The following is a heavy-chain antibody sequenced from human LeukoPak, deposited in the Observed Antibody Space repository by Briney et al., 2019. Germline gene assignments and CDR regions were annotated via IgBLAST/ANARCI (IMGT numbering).Heavy chain of an antibody. CDR2: ISSSGSTI. CDR1: GFTFSDYY. J-gene: IGHJ4*02. Sequence: PGGSLRLSCAASGFTFSDYYMSWIRQAPGKGLEWVSYISSSGSTIYYAESVKGRFTISRDNAKNSLYLQMNSLRAEDTAVYYCARDGYNWNDGFLESLDYWGQGTLVTVSS. CDR3: ARDGYNWNDGFLESLDY. D-gene: IGHD1-1*01. V-gene: IGHV3-11*01.